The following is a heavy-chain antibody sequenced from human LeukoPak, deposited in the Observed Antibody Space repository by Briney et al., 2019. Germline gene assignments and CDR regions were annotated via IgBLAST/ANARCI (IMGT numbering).Heavy chain of an antibody. CDR3: ARDRNDWSYYYYGMDV. V-gene: IGHV3-7*01. J-gene: IGHJ6*02. D-gene: IGHD3-9*01. CDR2: IKQDGSEK. Sequence: GGSLRLSCAASGFTFSSYWMSWVRQAPGKGLEWVANIKQDGSEKYYVDSVKGRFTIFRDNTKNSLYLQMNSLRAEDTAVYYCARDRNDWSYYYYGMDVWGQGTTVTVSS. CDR1: GFTFSSYW.